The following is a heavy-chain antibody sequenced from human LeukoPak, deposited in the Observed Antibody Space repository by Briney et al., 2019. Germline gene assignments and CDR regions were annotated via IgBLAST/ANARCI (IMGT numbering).Heavy chain of an antibody. J-gene: IGHJ6*03. Sequence: PSETLSLSXTVSGGSFNTANYYWGWLRQPPGKGLEWIGSIYYSETTYDNPSLRSRATTSIETSKSQFSLRLSSVTASDTAVYYCARQRADYYYYYVDVWGEGTTVAVS. CDR1: GGSFNTANYY. CDR3: ARQRADYYYYYVDV. V-gene: IGHV4-39*01. CDR2: IYYSETT.